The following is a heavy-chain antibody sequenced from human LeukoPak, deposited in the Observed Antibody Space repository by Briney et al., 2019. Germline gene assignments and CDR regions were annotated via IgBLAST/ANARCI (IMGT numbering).Heavy chain of an antibody. CDR3: ARSQPSGGYYYYGMDV. D-gene: IGHD6-25*01. CDR1: GYTFTSYA. CDR2: INAGNGNT. Sequence: ASVKVSCKASGYTFTSYAMHWVRQAPGQRLEWMGWINAGNGNTKYSQKFQGRVTITRDTSASTAYMELSSLRSGDTAVYYCARSQPSGGYYYYGMDVWGKGTTVTVSS. J-gene: IGHJ6*04. V-gene: IGHV1-3*01.